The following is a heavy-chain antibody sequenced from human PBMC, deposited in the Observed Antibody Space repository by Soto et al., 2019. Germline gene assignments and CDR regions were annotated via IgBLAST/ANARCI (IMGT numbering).Heavy chain of an antibody. CDR1: GFTFSSYS. V-gene: IGHV3-21*01. J-gene: IGHJ4*02. Sequence: GGSLRLSCAASGFTFSSYSMNWVRQAPGKGLEWVSSISSSSSYIYYADSVKGRLTISRDNAKNSLYLQMNSLRAEDTAVYYCARAARRTPGIAAAGSVFDYWGQGTLVTVSS. CDR2: ISSSSSYI. CDR3: ARAARRTPGIAAAGSVFDY. D-gene: IGHD6-13*01.